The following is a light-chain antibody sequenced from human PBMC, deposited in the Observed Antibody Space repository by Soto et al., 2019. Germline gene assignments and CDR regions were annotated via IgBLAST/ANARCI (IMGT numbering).Light chain of an antibody. V-gene: IGKV3D-15*01. J-gene: IGKJ1*01. Sequence: EFVLTQSPGTLSLSPGERATLSCRASQSVGSNYLAWYQQKPGQAPRLLISGASNRATGIPDRFSGSGSGTEFTLTISSLQSEDFAVYYCQQYNNWPPTFGQGTKVDIK. CDR2: GAS. CDR3: QQYNNWPPT. CDR1: QSVGSN.